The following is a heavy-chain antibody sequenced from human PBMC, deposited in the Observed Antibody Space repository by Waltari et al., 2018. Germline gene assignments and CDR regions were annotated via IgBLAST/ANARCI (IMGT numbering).Heavy chain of an antibody. CDR3: ATDFALANSFGYYFDS. Sequence: VQLVESGGAVVQAGGSLRLSCVASGFAFHRYTMHWVRLVPGKGRGWVALVGGDGNNKSYGDSVKCRFIISRDNSRSSLSLQMNNLEFEDTALYFCATDFALANSFGYYFDSWGQGTQVTVSS. CDR2: VGGDGNNK. CDR1: GFAFHRYT. V-gene: IGHV3-43*01. D-gene: IGHD3-3*01. J-gene: IGHJ4*02.